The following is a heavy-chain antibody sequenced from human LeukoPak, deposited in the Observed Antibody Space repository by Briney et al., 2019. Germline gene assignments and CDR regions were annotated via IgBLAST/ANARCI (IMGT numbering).Heavy chain of an antibody. J-gene: IGHJ4*02. D-gene: IGHD3-22*01. CDR2: ISDNSYWI. CDR3: ASETSYYDSSGQGY. CDR1: GFTFSRYS. V-gene: IGHV3-21*01. Sequence: GGSLRLSCAASGFTFSRYSMSWVRQAPGKGLEWVSSISDNSYWIYYADSVEGRFIISRDNAKNSLYLQMNSLRAEDTAVYYCASETSYYDSSGQGYWGQGTLVTVSS.